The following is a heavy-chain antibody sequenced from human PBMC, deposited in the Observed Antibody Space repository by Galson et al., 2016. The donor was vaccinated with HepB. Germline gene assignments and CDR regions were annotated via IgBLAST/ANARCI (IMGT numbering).Heavy chain of an antibody. CDR2: TFYRSTWEN. J-gene: IGHJ6*02. CDR3: ARAVMLGRGMDV. CDR1: GDSVYNNGAA. D-gene: IGHD3-10*01. Sequence: CAISGDSVYNNGAAWVWIRQSPSRGLEWLGRTFYRSTWENHYAGSVKNRITISPDTSRNQFSLHLNSATPEDTAVYYCARAVMLGRGMDVWGQGTTVPSP. V-gene: IGHV6-1*01.